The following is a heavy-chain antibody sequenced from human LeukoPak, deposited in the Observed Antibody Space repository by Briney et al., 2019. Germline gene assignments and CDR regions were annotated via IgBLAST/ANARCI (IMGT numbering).Heavy chain of an antibody. V-gene: IGHV3-30-3*01. Sequence: GGSLRLSCAASGFTFSSHAMHWVRQAPGKGLEWVAVISYDGSNKYYADSVKGRFTISRDNSKNTLYLQMNSLRAEDTAVYYCARYCSSTSCRHFDYWGQGTLVTVSS. D-gene: IGHD2-2*01. CDR1: GFTFSSHA. J-gene: IGHJ4*02. CDR3: ARYCSSTSCRHFDY. CDR2: ISYDGSNK.